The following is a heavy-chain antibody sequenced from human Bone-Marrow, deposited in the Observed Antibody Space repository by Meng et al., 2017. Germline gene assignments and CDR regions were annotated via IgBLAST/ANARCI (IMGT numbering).Heavy chain of an antibody. J-gene: IGHJ3*02. CDR2: INPSGGST. D-gene: IGHD6-13*01. V-gene: IGHV1-46*01. CDR3: ARKWYGSSWRDDAFDI. Sequence: ASVKVSCKASGYTFTSYYMHWVRQAPGQGLEWMGIINPSGGSTSYAQKFQGRVTMTRDTSTSTVYMELSSLRSEDTAVYYCARKWYGSSWRDDAFDIWGQGTMVTVSS. CDR1: GYTFTSYY.